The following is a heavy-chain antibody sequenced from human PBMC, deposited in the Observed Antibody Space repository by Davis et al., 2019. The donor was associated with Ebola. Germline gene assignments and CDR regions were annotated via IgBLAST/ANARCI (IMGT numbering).Heavy chain of an antibody. V-gene: IGHV3-11*06. CDR2: ISSSSSYT. Sequence: GGSLRLSCAASGFAFSDYYMSWIRQAPGKGLEWVSYISSSSSYTNYADSVKGRFTISRDNAKNSLYLQMNSLRAEDTAVYYCARLQGGLGLDYWGQGTLVPFSS. CDR3: ARLQGGLGLDY. D-gene: IGHD3-16*01. J-gene: IGHJ4*02. CDR1: GFAFSDYY.